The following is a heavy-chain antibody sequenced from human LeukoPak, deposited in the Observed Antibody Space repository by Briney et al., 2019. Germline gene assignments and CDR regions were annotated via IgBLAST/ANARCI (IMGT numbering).Heavy chain of an antibody. Sequence: HTGGSLRLSCAASGFTFSSYWMSWVRQAPGKGLEWVANIKQDGSEKYYVDSVKGRFTISRDNAKNTLYLQMNSLKTEDTAVYYCTTVLPHDYWGQGTLVTVSS. CDR2: IKQDGSEK. V-gene: IGHV3-7*03. CDR1: GFTFSSYW. CDR3: TTVLPHDY. D-gene: IGHD1-26*01. J-gene: IGHJ4*02.